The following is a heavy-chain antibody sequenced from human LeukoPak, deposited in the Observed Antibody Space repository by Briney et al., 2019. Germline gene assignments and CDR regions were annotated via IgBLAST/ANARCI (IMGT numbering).Heavy chain of an antibody. CDR3: AVNGDSLQFDY. CDR1: GFTFSSYG. D-gene: IGHD4-17*01. J-gene: IGHJ4*02. CDR2: ISYDGSNK. Sequence: PGGSLRPSCAASGFTFSSYGMHWVRQAPGKGLEWVAVISYDGSNKYYADSVKGRFTISRDNSKNTLYLQMNSLRAEDTAVYYCAVNGDSLQFDYWGQGTLVTVSS. V-gene: IGHV3-30*03.